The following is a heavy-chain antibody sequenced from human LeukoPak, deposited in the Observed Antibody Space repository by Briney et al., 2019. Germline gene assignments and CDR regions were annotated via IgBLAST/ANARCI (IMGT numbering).Heavy chain of an antibody. CDR2: ISSSSSYI. Sequence: GGSLRLSCAASGFTFSSYSMNWVRQAPGKGLEWVSSISSSSSYIYYADSVKGRFTISRDNAKNSLYLQMNSLRAEDTAVYYCARDFGGSSRYSFHYYYYYGMDVWGQGTTVTVSS. CDR1: GFTFSSYS. V-gene: IGHV3-21*01. CDR3: ARDFGGSSRYSFHYYYYYGMDV. D-gene: IGHD6-13*01. J-gene: IGHJ6*02.